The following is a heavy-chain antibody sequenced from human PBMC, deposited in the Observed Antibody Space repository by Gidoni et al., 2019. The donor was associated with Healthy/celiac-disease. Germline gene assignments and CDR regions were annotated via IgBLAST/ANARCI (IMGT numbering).Heavy chain of an antibody. J-gene: IGHJ4*02. CDR2: ISGSGGST. CDR3: AKGSYYYGSGRLGY. Sequence: EVQLVESGGGLVPPGGPLRLSCAASGFTFSSYAMSWVRQAPGKGLEWVSAISGSGGSTYYADSVKGRFTISRDNSKNTLYLQMNSLRAEDTAVYYCAKGSYYYGSGRLGYWGQGTLVTVSS. V-gene: IGHV3-23*04. D-gene: IGHD3-10*01. CDR1: GFTFSSYA.